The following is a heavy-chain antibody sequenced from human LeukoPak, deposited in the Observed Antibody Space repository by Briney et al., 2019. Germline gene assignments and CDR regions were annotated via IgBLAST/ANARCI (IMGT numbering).Heavy chain of an antibody. CDR1: GFTLSSFG. CDR2: MWYDGRNK. V-gene: IGHV3-33*01. D-gene: IGHD3-16*01. Sequence: GGSLRLSCAASGFTLSSFGMVWVRQAPGKGLEWVTLMWYDGRNKYYADSVKGRFTISRDNSKNTVYLQMNSLRGEDTAVYYCARVGDMEAFDIWGQGTRVTVSS. J-gene: IGHJ3*02. CDR3: ARVGDMEAFDI.